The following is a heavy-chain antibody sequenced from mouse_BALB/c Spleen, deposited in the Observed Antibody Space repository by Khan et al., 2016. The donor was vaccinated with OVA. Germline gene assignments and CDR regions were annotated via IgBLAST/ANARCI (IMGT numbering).Heavy chain of an antibody. J-gene: IGHJ4*01. CDR3: AREGLRGVAMDY. CDR2: IYPGDGST. CDR1: GYTFTAYD. V-gene: IGHV1S56*01. D-gene: IGHD2-4*01. Sequence: QVQLQQSGPELVKPGASVKISCKASGYTFTAYDINWVKQRPGQGLEWIGWIYPGDGSTQYTEDFKGKATLTADRSSNTAYMQLSSLTSENSAVYFWAREGLRGVAMDYWGQGTSVSVSS.